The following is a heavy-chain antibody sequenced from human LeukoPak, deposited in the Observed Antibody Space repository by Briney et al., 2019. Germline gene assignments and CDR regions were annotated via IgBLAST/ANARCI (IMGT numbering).Heavy chain of an antibody. CDR3: ARAPSITGTTPTGY. V-gene: IGHV1-8*01. CDR1: GYTFTSYD. D-gene: IGHD1-7*01. CDR2: MNPNSGNT. Sequence: GASVKVACKASGYTFTSYDINWVRQATGQGLEWMGWMNPNSGNTGYAQKFQGRVTMTRNTSISTAYMELSSLRSEDTAVYYCARAPSITGTTPTGYWGQGTLVTVSS. J-gene: IGHJ4*02.